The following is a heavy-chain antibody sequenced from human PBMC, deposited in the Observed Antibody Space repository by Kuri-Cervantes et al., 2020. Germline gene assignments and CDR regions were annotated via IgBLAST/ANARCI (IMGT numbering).Heavy chain of an antibody. CDR2: IYPGDSDT. J-gene: IGHJ3*02. Sequence: GESLKSSCKGSEYDFTSYWIAWVRQMPGKGLEWMGIIYPGDSDTRYSPSFQGQVTISADKSISTAYLQWSSLKASDTAMYYCARTRYSSGSDAFDIWGQGTMVTVSS. V-gene: IGHV5-51*01. CDR1: EYDFTSYW. D-gene: IGHD6-19*01. CDR3: ARTRYSSGSDAFDI.